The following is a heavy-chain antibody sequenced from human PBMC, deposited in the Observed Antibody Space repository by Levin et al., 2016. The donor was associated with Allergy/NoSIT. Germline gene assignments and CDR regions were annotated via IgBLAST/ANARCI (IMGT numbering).Heavy chain of an antibody. Sequence: SETLSLTCTVSGGSISSSSYYWGWIRQPPGKGLEWIGSIYYSGSTYYNPSLKSRVTISVDTSKNQFSLKLSSVTAADTAVYYCARSYPGYSYGYIWFDPWGQGTLVTVSS. V-gene: IGHV4-39*01. CDR1: GGSISSSSYY. CDR3: ARSYPGYSYGYIWFDP. CDR2: IYYSGST. D-gene: IGHD5-18*01. J-gene: IGHJ5*02.